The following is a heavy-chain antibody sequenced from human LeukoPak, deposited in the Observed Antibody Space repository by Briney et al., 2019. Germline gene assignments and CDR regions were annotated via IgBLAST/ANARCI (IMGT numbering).Heavy chain of an antibody. D-gene: IGHD6-13*01. CDR2: INPNSGGT. Sequence: ASVKVSCKASGYTFTGYYMHWVRQAPGQGLEGMGWINPNSGGTNYAQKFQGRVTMTRDTSISTAYMELSRLRSDDTAVYYCARETGFSSSSYDYWGQGTLVTVSS. CDR3: ARETGFSSSSYDY. V-gene: IGHV1-2*02. J-gene: IGHJ4*02. CDR1: GYTFTGYY.